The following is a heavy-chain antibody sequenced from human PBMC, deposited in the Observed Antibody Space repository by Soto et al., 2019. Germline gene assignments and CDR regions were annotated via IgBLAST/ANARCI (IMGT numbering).Heavy chain of an antibody. CDR1: GGTFRNLA. J-gene: IGHJ3*01. CDR2: FIPIIGGG. Sequence: QVQLVQSGDEVKKPGSSVKVSCKASGGTFRNLAINWVRQAPGQGLEWMGGFIPIIGGGINAQKFQGRVTITSDESTSTAYMELSSLKSEDTAMYFCARRSVSHSNAFDFWGQGTMVTVSS. D-gene: IGHD2-15*01. V-gene: IGHV1-69*01. CDR3: ARRSVSHSNAFDF.